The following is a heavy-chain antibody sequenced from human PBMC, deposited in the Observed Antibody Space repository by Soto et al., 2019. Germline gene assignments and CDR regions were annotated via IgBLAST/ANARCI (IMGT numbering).Heavy chain of an antibody. CDR3: ATGGYCSGSRCYSPYYYYMAV. D-gene: IGHD2-15*01. V-gene: IGHV3-15*01. Sequence: EVQLVESGGGLVAPVGSLRLSCAASGLNFTNAWMRWVRQSTGKGLEWVARIQSKANGGTTEYAAPVKDRFIISRDDSNNRLFLQRNSLKTEDTAVYYCATGGYCSGSRCYSPYYYYMAVWGRGTTVIVSS. J-gene: IGHJ6*03. CDR1: GLNFTNAW. CDR2: IQSKANGGTT.